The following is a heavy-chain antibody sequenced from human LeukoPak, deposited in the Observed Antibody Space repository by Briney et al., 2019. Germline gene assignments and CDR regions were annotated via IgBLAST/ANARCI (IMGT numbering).Heavy chain of an antibody. Sequence: PGGSLRLSCAASGFTFSSYSMNWVRQAPGKGLEWVSSISSSSSYIYYADSVKGRFTISRDNAKNSLYLQMNSLRAEDTAVYYCVRDKGYCGSTSCYRNAFDVWGQGTMVTVSS. CDR2: ISSSSSYI. V-gene: IGHV3-21*01. J-gene: IGHJ3*01. D-gene: IGHD2-2*02. CDR3: VRDKGYCGSTSCYRNAFDV. CDR1: GFTFSSYS.